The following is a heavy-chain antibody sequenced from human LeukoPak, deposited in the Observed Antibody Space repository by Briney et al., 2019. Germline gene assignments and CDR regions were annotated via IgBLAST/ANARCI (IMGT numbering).Heavy chain of an antibody. V-gene: IGHV4-59*01. CDR2: IYYSGST. CDR1: GGSISYYF. D-gene: IGHD3-22*01. CDR3: ARDKPAGWGDSSGYYALSAFDI. Sequence: PSETLSLTCTVPGGSISYYFWSWIRQPPGKGLEWVGYIYYSGSTNYNPSLKSRVTISVDTSKNQFSLKLSSVTAADTAVYYCARDKPAGWGDSSGYYALSAFDIWGQGTMVTVSS. J-gene: IGHJ3*02.